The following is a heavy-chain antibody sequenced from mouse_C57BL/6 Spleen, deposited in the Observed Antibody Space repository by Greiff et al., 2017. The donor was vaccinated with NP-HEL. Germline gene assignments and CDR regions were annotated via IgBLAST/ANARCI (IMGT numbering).Heavy chain of an antibody. D-gene: IGHD2-4*01. CDR1: GYTFTSYW. CDR2: IDPSDSYT. J-gene: IGHJ2*01. V-gene: IGHV1-69*01. CDR3: ARSLYDYDWLDY. Sequence: VQLQQPGAELVMPGASVKLSCKASGYTFTSYWMHWVKQRPGQGLEWIGEIDPSDSYTNYNQKFKGKSTLTVDKSSSTAYMQLSSLTSEDSAVYYCARSLYDYDWLDYWGQGTTLTVSS.